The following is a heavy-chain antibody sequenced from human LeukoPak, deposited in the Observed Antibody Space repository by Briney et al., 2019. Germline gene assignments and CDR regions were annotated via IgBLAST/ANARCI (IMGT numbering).Heavy chain of an antibody. J-gene: IGHJ3*02. CDR3: GGQGGEAYNSPPLEVFNI. D-gene: IGHD3-16*01. CDR2: IYPGDSDT. CDR1: GYSFTNHW. Sequence: GESLKISCKGSGYSFTNHWIAWVRQMPGKGLEWMGIIYPGDSDTRYSPSFQGQVTISADRSISTAYLQWSSLKASDTAMYYCGGQGGEAYNSPPLEVFNIWGQGPLVTV. V-gene: IGHV5-51*01.